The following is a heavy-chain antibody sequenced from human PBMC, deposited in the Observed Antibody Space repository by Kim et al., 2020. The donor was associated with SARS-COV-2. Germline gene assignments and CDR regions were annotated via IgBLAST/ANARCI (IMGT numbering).Heavy chain of an antibody. V-gene: IGHV3-30*18. J-gene: IGHJ4*02. CDR1: GFTFSSYG. D-gene: IGHD3-22*01. CDR2: ISYDGRNK. CDR3: AKVDIVVVAFDY. Sequence: LSLTCAASGFTFSSYGMHWVRQAPGKGLEWVAVISYDGRNKYYADSVKGRFTISRDNSKNTLYLQMNSLRAEDTAVYYCAKVDIVVVAFDYWGQGTLVTVSS.